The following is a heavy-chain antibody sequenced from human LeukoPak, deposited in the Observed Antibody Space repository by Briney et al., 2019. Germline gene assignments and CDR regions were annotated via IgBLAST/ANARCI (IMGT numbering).Heavy chain of an antibody. Sequence: GGSLRLSCAASGFTFSSYGMHWVRQAPGKGLEWVANIKQDGSEKYYVDSVKGRFTISRDNAKNSLYLQMNSLRAEDTAVYYCASENFWSGYRGYYYYYMDVWGKGTTVTVSS. V-gene: IGHV3-7*01. D-gene: IGHD3-3*01. J-gene: IGHJ6*03. CDR2: IKQDGSEK. CDR3: ASENFWSGYRGYYYYYMDV. CDR1: GFTFSSYG.